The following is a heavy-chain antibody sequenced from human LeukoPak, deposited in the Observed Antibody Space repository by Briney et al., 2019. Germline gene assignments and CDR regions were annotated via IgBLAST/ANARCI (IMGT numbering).Heavy chain of an antibody. V-gene: IGHV1-18*01. D-gene: IGHD3-3*01. CDR2: ISAYNGNT. J-gene: IGHJ5*02. Sequence: ASVKVSFKASGYTFTSYGISWVRQAPGQGLEWMGWISAYNGNTNYAQKLQGRVTMTTDTSTSTAYMELTSLRSDDTAVYYCARDVRYYDFWSGSDNWFDPWGQGTLFTVSS. CDR1: GYTFTSYG. CDR3: ARDVRYYDFWSGSDNWFDP.